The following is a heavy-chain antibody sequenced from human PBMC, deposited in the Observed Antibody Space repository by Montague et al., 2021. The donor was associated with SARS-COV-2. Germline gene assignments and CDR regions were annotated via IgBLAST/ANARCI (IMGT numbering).Heavy chain of an antibody. D-gene: IGHD1-26*01. CDR2: IFHSGST. Sequence: SETLSLTCTVSGASISTGTYYWGWIRQPPGKGLEWIGNIFHSGSTYYNPSLKSRVTMSVDTSKNHFSLNLTSVTAADAAMYYCARGTRVVGVTPGFRWWGQGTQVAVSS. CDR3: ARGTRVVGVTPGFRW. J-gene: IGHJ4*02. CDR1: GASISTGTYY. V-gene: IGHV4-39*02.